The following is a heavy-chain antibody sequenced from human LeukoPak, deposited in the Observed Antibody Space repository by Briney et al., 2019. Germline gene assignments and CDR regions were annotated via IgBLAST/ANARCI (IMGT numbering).Heavy chain of an antibody. V-gene: IGHV4-34*01. D-gene: IGHD3-10*01. Sequence: SETLSLTCAVYGGSFSGYYWSWIRQPPGKGLEWIGEINHSGSTNYNPSLKSRVTISVDTSKNQFSLKLSSVTAADTAVYYCARGNRPYGEHEAFDIWGHGTTVTVSP. CDR3: ARGNRPYGEHEAFDI. J-gene: IGHJ3*02. CDR1: GGSFSGYY. CDR2: INHSGST.